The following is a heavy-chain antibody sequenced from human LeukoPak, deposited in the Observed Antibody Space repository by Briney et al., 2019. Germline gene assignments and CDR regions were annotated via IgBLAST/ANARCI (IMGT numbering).Heavy chain of an antibody. D-gene: IGHD3-10*01. CDR2: IQSKTNGGTT. Sequence: PGGSLRLSCVVSRFTFCIAWMSCVRAALGEGLGCVGHIQSKTNGGTTDYAAPAKGRFTISRDDSKNTLYLQINSLKPEDTAVYYCSGSYYRPIGYWGQGTLVTVST. CDR3: SGSYYRPIGY. CDR1: RFTFCIAW. V-gene: IGHV3-15*01. J-gene: IGHJ4*02.